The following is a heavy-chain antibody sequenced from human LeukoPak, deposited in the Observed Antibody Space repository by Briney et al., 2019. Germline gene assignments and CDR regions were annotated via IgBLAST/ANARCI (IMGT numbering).Heavy chain of an antibody. CDR1: GFIFSNYW. J-gene: IGHJ4*02. CDR2: ISGSGDNT. V-gene: IGHV3-23*01. CDR3: AKDFVVVPGNVNYFDS. Sequence: PGGSLRLSCAASGFIFSNYWMTWVRQAPGKGLEWVSAISGSGDNTYYADSVKGRFTVSRDNSKNTLYVQMKSLRAEDTAVYYCAKDFVVVPGNVNYFDSWGQGTLVTVSS. D-gene: IGHD2-21*02.